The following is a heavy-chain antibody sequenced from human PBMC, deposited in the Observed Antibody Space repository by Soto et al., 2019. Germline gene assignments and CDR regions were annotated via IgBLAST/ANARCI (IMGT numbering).Heavy chain of an antibody. CDR3: ARDRSSGWAFDY. CDR2: ISNSGSTI. Sequence: GGSLRLSCAASGFTFSSYEMNWVRQAPGKGLEWVSYISNSGSTIYYADSVKGRFTISRDNAKKSLYLQMNSLRAEDTAVYYCARDRSSGWAFDYWGQGTLVTVSP. V-gene: IGHV3-48*03. CDR1: GFTFSSYE. D-gene: IGHD6-19*01. J-gene: IGHJ4*02.